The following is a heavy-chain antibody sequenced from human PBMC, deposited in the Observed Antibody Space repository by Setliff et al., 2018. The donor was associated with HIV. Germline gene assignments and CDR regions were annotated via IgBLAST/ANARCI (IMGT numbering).Heavy chain of an antibody. CDR3: AREERYYDGKGALDY. Sequence: GASVKVSCKASGYTFITYYMHWVRQAPGQGLEWMGIINPSGGSTNYAQKFQGRVTMTRDTSITTAYMELSSLISDDTAVYYCAREERYYDGKGALDYWGQGMLVTVSS. CDR2: INPSGGST. V-gene: IGHV1-46*01. CDR1: GYTFITYY. J-gene: IGHJ4*02. D-gene: IGHD3-22*01.